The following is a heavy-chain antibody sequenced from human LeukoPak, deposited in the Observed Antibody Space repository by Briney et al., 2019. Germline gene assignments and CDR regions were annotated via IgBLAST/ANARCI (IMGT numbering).Heavy chain of an antibody. J-gene: IGHJ3*02. D-gene: IGHD5-24*01. Sequence: GGSLRLSCTVSEFTVSSNYMTWVRQAPGKGLEWVSVIYSDGTTYYADSVKGRFTISRDNSKNTLYLQMNSLRAEDTALYYCAGGKVGYNFRFSAFDIWGLGTMVTVSS. CDR1: EFTVSSNY. CDR3: AGGKVGYNFRFSAFDI. V-gene: IGHV3-53*01. CDR2: IYSDGTT.